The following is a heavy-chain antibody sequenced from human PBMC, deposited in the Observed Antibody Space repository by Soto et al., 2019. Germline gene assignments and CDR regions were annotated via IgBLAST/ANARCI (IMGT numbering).Heavy chain of an antibody. V-gene: IGHV1-69*02. J-gene: IGHJ3*02. CDR1: GGSFSSYT. CDR3: ALDSGSDVFDI. Sequence: QVQLVQSGAEVKKTGSSVMVSCKASGGSFSSYTISWVRQAPGQGLEWMGRIVPMVGRTIYAQKFQGRVAISADKSTTTAYMDLSNLASEDTAMYYCALDSGSDVFDIWGQGTLVTVSS. CDR2: IVPMVGRT. D-gene: IGHD3-10*01.